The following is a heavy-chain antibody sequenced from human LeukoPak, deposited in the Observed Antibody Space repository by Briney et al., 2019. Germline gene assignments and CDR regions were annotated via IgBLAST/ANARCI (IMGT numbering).Heavy chain of an antibody. CDR3: ARDSRSDYNYYYDYGMDV. CDR1: GFTFSSYA. D-gene: IGHD4-11*01. J-gene: IGHJ6*02. Sequence: PGGSLRLSCAASGFTFSSYAMHWVRQAPGKGLEWVAVISYDGSNKYYADSVKGRFTISRDNSKNTLYLQMNSLRAEDTAVYYCARDSRSDYNYYYDYGMDVWGQGTTVTVSS. CDR2: ISYDGSNK. V-gene: IGHV3-30-3*01.